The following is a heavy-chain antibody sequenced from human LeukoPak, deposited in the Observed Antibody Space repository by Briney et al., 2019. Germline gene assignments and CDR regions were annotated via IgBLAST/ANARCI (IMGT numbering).Heavy chain of an antibody. D-gene: IGHD1-1*01. Sequence: PGGSLRLSCAASGFTFSSYAMSWVRQPPGKGLEWIGEIYHSGSTNYNPSLKSRVTISVDKSKNQFSLKLSSVTAADTAVYYCARDRGLERLTNYYYYGMDVWGQGTTVTVSS. CDR2: IYHSGST. J-gene: IGHJ6*02. CDR3: ARDRGLERLTNYYYYGMDV. V-gene: IGHV4-4*02. CDR1: GFTFSSYAM.